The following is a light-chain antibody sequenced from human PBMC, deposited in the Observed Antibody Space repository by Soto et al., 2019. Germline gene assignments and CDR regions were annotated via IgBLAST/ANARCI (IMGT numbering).Light chain of an antibody. CDR2: GAS. V-gene: IGKV3-15*01. CDR1: QSVSSD. J-gene: IGKJ4*01. CDR3: QHFYSSPLS. Sequence: IVMTQSPAVLSVSPGERATLSCRASQSVSSDLAWYQQKPGQAPRLLIYGASTRATGIPARFSGSGSGTEFTLTISSLQSEDFAVYYCQHFYSSPLSFGGGTKVEIK.